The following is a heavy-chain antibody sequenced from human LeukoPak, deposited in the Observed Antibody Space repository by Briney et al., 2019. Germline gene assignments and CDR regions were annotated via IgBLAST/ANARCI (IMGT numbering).Heavy chain of an antibody. CDR2: IYYSGTT. CDR3: ARTTEGYCRSTSCYDFSYSYYMDV. V-gene: IGHV4-39*01. D-gene: IGHD2-2*01. J-gene: IGHJ6*03. CDR1: GGSISSSSYY. Sequence: SETLSLTRTVSGGSISSSSYYWGWIRQPPGKGLEWIANIYYSGTTYYNPSLKSRVTISLDTSKNQFSLKLNSVTASDTAVYYCARTTEGYCRSTSCYDFSYSYYMDVWGKGTTVTISS.